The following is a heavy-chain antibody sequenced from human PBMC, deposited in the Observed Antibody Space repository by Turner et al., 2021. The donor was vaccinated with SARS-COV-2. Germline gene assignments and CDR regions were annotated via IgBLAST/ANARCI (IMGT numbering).Heavy chain of an antibody. D-gene: IGHD6-6*01. J-gene: IGHJ5*02. Sequence: QVQLVQSGAEVTKPGASVKVHCKASGYTFTGYYMHWVRQAPGQGLEWMGWINPNSGGTNYAKKCQGRVTMTRDTSISTAYMDLSRLRSDDTAVYYCAREGAPVSSSSRVWFDPWGQGTLVTVSS. CDR3: AREGAPVSSSSRVWFDP. CDR1: GYTFTGYY. CDR2: INPNSGGT. V-gene: IGHV1-2*02.